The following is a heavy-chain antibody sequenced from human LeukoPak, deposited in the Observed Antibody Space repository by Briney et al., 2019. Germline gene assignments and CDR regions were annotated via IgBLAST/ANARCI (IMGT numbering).Heavy chain of an antibody. CDR3: ITFSMIVVVITT. D-gene: IGHD3-22*01. CDR1: GFTFSNAW. J-gene: IGHJ4*02. V-gene: IGHV3-15*01. Sequence: GGSLRLSCAASGFTFSNAWMSWVRQAPGEGLEWVGRIKSKTDGGTTDYAAPVKGRFTISRDDSKNTLYLQMSSLQTEDTAVYYCITFSMIVVVITTWGQGTLVAVSS. CDR2: IKSKTDGGTT.